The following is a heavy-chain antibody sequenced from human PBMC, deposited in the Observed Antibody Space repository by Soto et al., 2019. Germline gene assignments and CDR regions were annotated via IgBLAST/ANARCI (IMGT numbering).Heavy chain of an antibody. V-gene: IGHV4-4*07. CDR1: GDSMTKYY. CDR2: VYMSGST. D-gene: IGHD1-26*01. Sequence: PSETLSLTCIVSGDSMTKYYWSWLRQPAGKGLEWIGRVYMSGSTNYNPSLKSRVTMSIDTSNNHFSLDLKSVTAADTAVYYCARTVGAAYYFDFWGQGALVTVPS. J-gene: IGHJ4*02. CDR3: ARTVGAAYYFDF.